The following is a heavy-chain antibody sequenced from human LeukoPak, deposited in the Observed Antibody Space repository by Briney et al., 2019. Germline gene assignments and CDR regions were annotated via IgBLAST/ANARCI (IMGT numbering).Heavy chain of an antibody. Sequence: GGSLRLSCAASGFTFSSYGMHWVRQAPGKGLEWVAVIWYDGSNKYYADSVKGRFTISRDNSKNTLYLQMNSPRAEDTAVYYCASTGGTGTTSLDYWGQGTLVTVSS. V-gene: IGHV3-33*01. CDR3: ASTGGTGTTSLDY. J-gene: IGHJ4*02. CDR2: IWYDGSNK. D-gene: IGHD1-7*01. CDR1: GFTFSSYG.